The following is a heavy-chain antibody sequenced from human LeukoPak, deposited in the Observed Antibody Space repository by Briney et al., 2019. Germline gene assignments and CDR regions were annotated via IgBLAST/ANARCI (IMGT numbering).Heavy chain of an antibody. CDR1: GFTVSSYH. D-gene: IGHD4-17*01. Sequence: GGSLRLSCAASGFTVSSYHMSWVRQAPGKGLEWVSTIYSGGSIYYADSVKGRFTISRDSSKNTLYLQINSLRAEDTAAYYCARGSRVTTRLDAFDIWGQGTMVTVSS. CDR2: IYSGGSI. CDR3: ARGSRVTTRLDAFDI. J-gene: IGHJ3*02. V-gene: IGHV3-53*01.